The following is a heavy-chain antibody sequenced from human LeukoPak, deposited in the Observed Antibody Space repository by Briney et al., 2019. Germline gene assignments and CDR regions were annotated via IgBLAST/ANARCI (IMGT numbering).Heavy chain of an antibody. J-gene: IGHJ4*02. CDR1: GFSLSTSGMC. D-gene: IGHD3-3*01. CDR3: ARAHEFWSGYNFDY. V-gene: IGHV2-70*01. CDR2: INWDDDK. Sequence: SGPALLKPTQTLTLTCTFSGFSLSTSGMCVSWIRQPPGKALEWLALINWDDDKYYSTSLKTRLTISKDTSKNQVVLTMANMDPVDTATYYCARAHEFWSGYNFDYWGQGTLVTVSS.